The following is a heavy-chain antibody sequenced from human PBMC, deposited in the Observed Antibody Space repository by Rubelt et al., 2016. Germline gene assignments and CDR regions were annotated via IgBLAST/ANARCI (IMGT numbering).Heavy chain of an antibody. CDR1: GGSFNNYY. D-gene: IGHD6-13*01. CDR2: IYHSGST. Sequence: QVQLQQWGAGLLKPSETLSLTCAVYGGSFNNYYWFWIRQPPGKGLEWIGSIYHSGSTYYNPSLKSRVTISVDTSKNQFSLKLGSVTAADSAVYYCARDAGYSSSWWGSLDYWGQGTLVTVSS. CDR3: ARDAGYSSSWWGSLDY. V-gene: IGHV4-34*01. J-gene: IGHJ4*02.